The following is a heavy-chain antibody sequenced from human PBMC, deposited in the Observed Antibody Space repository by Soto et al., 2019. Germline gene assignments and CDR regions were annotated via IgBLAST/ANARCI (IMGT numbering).Heavy chain of an antibody. Sequence: GGSLRLSCAASGFTFSSYGMHWVRQAPGKGLEWVAVIWYDGSNKYYADSVKGRFTISRDNSKNTLYLQMNSLRAEDTAVYYCASNGERWVRGVINPGVWGKGTTVTVSS. CDR3: ASNGERWVRGVINPGV. J-gene: IGHJ6*04. CDR2: IWYDGSNK. D-gene: IGHD3-10*01. V-gene: IGHV3-33*01. CDR1: GFTFSSYG.